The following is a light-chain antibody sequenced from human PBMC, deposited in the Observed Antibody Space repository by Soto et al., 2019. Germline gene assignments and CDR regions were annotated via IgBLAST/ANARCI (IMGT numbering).Light chain of an antibody. CDR1: SSDVGGYNY. CDR3: GSYAGRTKLL. J-gene: IGLJ2*01. Sequence: QSALTQPPSASGSPGQSVTISCTGTSSDVGGYNYVSWYQQHPGKAPKLLIYEVSKRPSGVPDRFSGSKSGNTASLTVSGLQADDEADYYGGSYAGRTKLLFGGGTQLTVL. V-gene: IGLV2-8*01. CDR2: EVS.